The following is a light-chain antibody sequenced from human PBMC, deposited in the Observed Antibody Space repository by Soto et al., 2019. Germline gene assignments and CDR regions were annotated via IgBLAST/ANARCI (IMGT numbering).Light chain of an antibody. Sequence: QSVLTQPPSVSGAPGQRVTISCTGSSFSIGAGYHVYWYQQLPGTAPKVLIYDDNNRPSGVPDRFSGSKSGASASLAITGLQAEDEGDSYSQSYESSLRVKVFGGGTQLTVL. CDR1: SFSIGAGYH. J-gene: IGLJ2*01. CDR3: QSYESSLRVKV. CDR2: DDN. V-gene: IGLV1-40*01.